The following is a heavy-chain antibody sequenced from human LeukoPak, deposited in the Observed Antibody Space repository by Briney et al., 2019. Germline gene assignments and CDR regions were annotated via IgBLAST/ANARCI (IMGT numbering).Heavy chain of an antibody. J-gene: IGHJ5*02. Sequence: GESLKISCKGSGYSFTSYWIGGGRQMPGKGLEWMGIIYPGDSDTRYSPSFQGQVAVSADKSISTAYLQWSSLKAPETALYYCARQNYDYVWGSYPNNWFDPWGQGTLVTVS. V-gene: IGHV5-51*01. CDR2: IYPGDSDT. CDR1: GYSFTSYW. CDR3: ARQNYDYVWGSYPNNWFDP. D-gene: IGHD3-16*02.